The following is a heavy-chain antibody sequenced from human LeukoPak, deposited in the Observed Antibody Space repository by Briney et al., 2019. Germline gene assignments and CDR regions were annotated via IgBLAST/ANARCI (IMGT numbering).Heavy chain of an antibody. Sequence: PSETLSLTCTVSGAPISSYYWSWIRQPPGKGLEWIGSIYYSGSTYYNPSLKSRVTISVDTSKNQFSLKLSSVTAADTAVYYCARAYCGGDCYFGFDYWGQGTLVSVSS. V-gene: IGHV4-39*01. CDR2: IYYSGST. CDR1: GAPISSYY. J-gene: IGHJ4*02. D-gene: IGHD2-21*02. CDR3: ARAYCGGDCYFGFDY.